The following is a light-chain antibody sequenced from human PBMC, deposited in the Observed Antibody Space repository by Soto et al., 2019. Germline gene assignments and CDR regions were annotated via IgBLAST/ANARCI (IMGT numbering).Light chain of an antibody. J-gene: IGKJ5*01. V-gene: IGKV1-39*01. CDR1: QSIGNY. CDR2: TAS. CDR3: RQSHSTAA. Sequence: DIQMTQSPSSLSASVGDRVTITCRASQSIGNYLSWYQQKPGKAPNLLIYTASSLQSGVPSRFSGSGSGTYFTLTINSLQPEDFATYYCRQSHSTAAFGQGTRLEIK.